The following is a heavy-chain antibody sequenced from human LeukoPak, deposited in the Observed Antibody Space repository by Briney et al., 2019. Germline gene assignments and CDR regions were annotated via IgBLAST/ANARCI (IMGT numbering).Heavy chain of an antibody. CDR1: GFTFSIYW. J-gene: IGHJ4*02. V-gene: IGHV3-74*01. CDR2: INSDGSST. Sequence: GGSLRLSCAASGFTFSIYWMHWVRQAPGKGLVWVSRINSDGSSTSYADSVKGRFTISRDNAKNTLYLQMNSLRAEDTAVYYCAREGNCGGDCYFFDYWGRGSLVTVSS. CDR3: AREGNCGGDCYFFDY. D-gene: IGHD2-21*02.